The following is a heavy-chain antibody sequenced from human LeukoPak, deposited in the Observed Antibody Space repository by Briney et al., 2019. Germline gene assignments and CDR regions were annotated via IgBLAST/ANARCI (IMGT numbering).Heavy chain of an antibody. CDR2: IYYSGST. J-gene: IGHJ3*02. V-gene: IGHV4-31*03. D-gene: IGHD6-13*01. CDR1: GGSISSGGYY. CDR3: AREAAAGYDAFDI. Sequence: TLSLTCTVSGGSISSGGYYWSWIRQHPGKGLEWIGYIYYSGSTYYNPSLKSRVTISVDTSKNQFSLKLSSVTAADTAVYYCAREAAAGYDAFDIWGQGTMVTVSS.